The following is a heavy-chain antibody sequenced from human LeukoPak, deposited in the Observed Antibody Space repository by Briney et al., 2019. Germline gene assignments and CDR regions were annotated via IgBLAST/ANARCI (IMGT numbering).Heavy chain of an antibody. CDR2: IKSKTDGWTT. V-gene: IGHV3-15*01. CDR3: ARVPAIDAFDI. CDR1: GFTFSNAW. Sequence: GGSLRLSCAASGFTFSNAWMSWVRQAPGKGLEWVGRIKSKTDGWTTDYAAPVKGRFTISRDDSKNTLYLQMNSLKTEDTAVYYCARVPAIDAFDIWGQGTMVTVSS. D-gene: IGHD3-9*01. J-gene: IGHJ3*02.